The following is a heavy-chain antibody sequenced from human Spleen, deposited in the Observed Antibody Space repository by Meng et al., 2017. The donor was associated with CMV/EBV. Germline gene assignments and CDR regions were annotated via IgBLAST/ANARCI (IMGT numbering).Heavy chain of an antibody. CDR2: IYYSGST. D-gene: IGHD4-17*01. CDR3: ARDQGDGDYKRLNWFDP. J-gene: IGHJ5*02. CDR1: GGSISSGDYY. Sequence: QVQLQESGPGLVKPSQPLSLTCTVSGGSISSGDYYWSWIRQPPGKGLEWIGYIYYSGSTYYNPSLKSRVTISVDTSKNQFSLKLSSVTAADTAVYYCARDQGDGDYKRLNWFDPWGQGTLVTVSS. V-gene: IGHV4-30-4*08.